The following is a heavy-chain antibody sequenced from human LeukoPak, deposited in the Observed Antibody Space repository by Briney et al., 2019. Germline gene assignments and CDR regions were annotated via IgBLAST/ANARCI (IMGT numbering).Heavy chain of an antibody. J-gene: IGHJ4*02. D-gene: IGHD3-3*01. CDR2: IYTSGST. CDR1: GGSISSGSYY. V-gene: IGHV4-61*02. Sequence: SQTLSLTCTVSGGSISSGSYYWSWIRQPAGKGLEWIGRIYTSGSTNYNPSLKSRVTISVDTSKNQLSLKLSSVTAADTAVYYCARGPAPRFLEWFELDYWGQGTLVTVSS. CDR3: ARGPAPRFLEWFELDY.